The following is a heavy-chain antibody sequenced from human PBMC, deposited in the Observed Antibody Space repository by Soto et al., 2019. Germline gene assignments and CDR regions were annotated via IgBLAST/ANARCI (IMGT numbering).Heavy chain of an antibody. CDR1: GYTFTGYY. D-gene: IGHD3-10*01. CDR2: INPNSGGT. V-gene: IGHV1-2*04. J-gene: IGHJ6*02. Sequence: QVQLVQSGAEVKKPGASVKVSCKASGYTFTGYYMHWVRQAPGQGLEWMGWINPNSGGTNYAQKFQGWVTMTRDTSISTAYMERSRLRSDDTAVYYCARVARGFGELWNYGMDVWGQGTTVTVSS. CDR3: ARVARGFGELWNYGMDV.